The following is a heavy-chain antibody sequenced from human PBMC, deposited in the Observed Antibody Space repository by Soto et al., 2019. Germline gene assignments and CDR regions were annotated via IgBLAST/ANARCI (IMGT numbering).Heavy chain of an antibody. V-gene: IGHV3-21*01. J-gene: IGHJ4*02. CDR2: ISSSSSYI. Sequence: GGSLRLSCAASGFTFSSYSMNWVRQAPGKGLEWVSSISSSSSYIYYADSVKGRFTISRDNAESSLYLQMNSLRAEDTAVYYCARDPYYYDISGYYYWGQGTLVTVSS. CDR1: GFTFSSYS. D-gene: IGHD3-22*01. CDR3: ARDPYYYDISGYYY.